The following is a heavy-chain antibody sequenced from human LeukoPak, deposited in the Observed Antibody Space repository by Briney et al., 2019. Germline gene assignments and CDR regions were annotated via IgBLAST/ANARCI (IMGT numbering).Heavy chain of an antibody. V-gene: IGHV4-61*01. CDR1: GSSVSSGSYY. J-gene: IGHJ5*02. Sequence: PSETLSLTCTVSGSSVSSGSYYWGWIRQPPGKGLEWIVYFYYRGSTKYNPSLKSRVAISVDTSKNQFSLKLSSVTAADTAVYYCARDEVGYDTLTGYYSTWFDPWGQGTLVTVSS. CDR2: FYYRGST. CDR3: ARDEVGYDTLTGYYSTWFDP. D-gene: IGHD3-9*01.